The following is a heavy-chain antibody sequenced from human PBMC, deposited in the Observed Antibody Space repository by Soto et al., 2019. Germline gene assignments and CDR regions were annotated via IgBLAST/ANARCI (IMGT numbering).Heavy chain of an antibody. D-gene: IGHD6-13*01. CDR2: ISGSGGST. Sequence: PGGSLRLSCAASGFTFSSYAMSWVRQAPGKGLEWVSAISGSGGSTYYADSVKGRFTISRDNSKNTLYLQMNSLRAEDTAVYYCAKKIKGKNSNLYYSYGMDGWGQGTTVTVSS. CDR1: GFTFSSYA. CDR3: AKKIKGKNSNLYYSYGMDG. V-gene: IGHV3-23*01. J-gene: IGHJ6*02.